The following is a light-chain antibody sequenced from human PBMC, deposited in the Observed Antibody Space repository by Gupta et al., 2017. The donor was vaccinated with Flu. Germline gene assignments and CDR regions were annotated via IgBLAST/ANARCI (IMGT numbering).Light chain of an antibody. J-gene: IGKJ4*01. V-gene: IGKV3-15*01. Sequence: EVVMTQSPATLSVSPGERATLSCRASQFISTNLAWYQQKPGQPPRLLVHGASIRAADFPARFSGSGSGTEFTLTISSLRSEDSAVYYCQQYNDWPPLTFGGGTKVEIK. CDR3: QQYNDWPPLT. CDR2: GAS. CDR1: QFISTN.